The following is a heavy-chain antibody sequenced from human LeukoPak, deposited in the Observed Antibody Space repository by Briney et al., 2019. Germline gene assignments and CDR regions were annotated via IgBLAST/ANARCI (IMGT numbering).Heavy chain of an antibody. Sequence: GGSLRLSCAASGFTFDDFGMSWVRQAPGKGLEWVSGINWNGASTGYADSVKGRFTISRDNAKNSLYLQMNSLRAEDTAVYYCAKDDRIQARRYSYNYWGQGTLVTVSS. CDR2: INWNGAST. D-gene: IGHD5-18*01. CDR1: GFTFDDFG. J-gene: IGHJ4*02. V-gene: IGHV3-20*04. CDR3: AKDDRIQARRYSYNY.